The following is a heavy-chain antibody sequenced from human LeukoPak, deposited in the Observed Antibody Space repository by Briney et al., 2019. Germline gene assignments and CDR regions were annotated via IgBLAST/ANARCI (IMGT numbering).Heavy chain of an antibody. J-gene: IGHJ4*02. CDR3: AKDGDSSGWYGGY. CDR2: ISGSGGST. CDR1: EFTFSSYA. V-gene: IGHV3-23*01. D-gene: IGHD6-19*01. Sequence: GGSLRLSCAASEFTFSSYAMSWVRQAPGKGLEWVSAISGSGGSTYYADSVEGRFTISRDNSKNTLYLQMNSLRAEDTAVYYCAKDGDSSGWYGGYWGQGTLVTVSS.